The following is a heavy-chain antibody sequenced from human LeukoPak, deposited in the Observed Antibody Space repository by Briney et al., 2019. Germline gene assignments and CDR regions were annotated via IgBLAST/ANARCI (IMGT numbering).Heavy chain of an antibody. CDR1: GFTFSSYG. CDR3: ARDQYSSSSGSVFDY. V-gene: IGHV3-33*01. D-gene: IGHD6-6*01. Sequence: GGSLRLPCAASGFTFSSYGMHWVRQAPGKGLEWVAVIWYDGSNKYYADSVKGRFTISRDNSKNTLYLQMNSLRAEDTAVYYCARDQYSSSSGSVFDYWGQGTLVTVSS. CDR2: IWYDGSNK. J-gene: IGHJ4*02.